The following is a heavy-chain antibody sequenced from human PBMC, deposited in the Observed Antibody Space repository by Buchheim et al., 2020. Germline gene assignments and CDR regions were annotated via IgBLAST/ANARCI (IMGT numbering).Heavy chain of an antibody. CDR2: IWCDGSNK. Sequence: QVQLVESGGGVVQSGRSLRLSCAASGFTFSSYGMHWVRQAPGKGLEWVALIWCDGSNKYYGDSVKGRFTISRDNSKNTLYLQMNSLGAEDTAVYYCARGGSYSDNAMDVWGQGTT. D-gene: IGHD4-11*01. J-gene: IGHJ6*02. CDR3: ARGGSYSDNAMDV. V-gene: IGHV3-33*01. CDR1: GFTFSSYG.